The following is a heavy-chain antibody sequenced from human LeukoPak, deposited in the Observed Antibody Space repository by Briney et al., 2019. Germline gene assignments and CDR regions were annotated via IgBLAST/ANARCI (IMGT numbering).Heavy chain of an antibody. V-gene: IGHV1-46*01. J-gene: IGHJ3*02. Sequence: ASVKVSCKASGYTFTSYYMHWVRQAPGQGLEWMGIINPSGGSTSYAQKFQGRVTMTRDASTSTAYMELSSLRSEDTAVYYCARDHAYYDYVWGSYRTDDAFDIWGQGTMVTVSS. CDR3: ARDHAYYDYVWGSYRTDDAFDI. D-gene: IGHD3-16*02. CDR2: INPSGGST. CDR1: GYTFTSYY.